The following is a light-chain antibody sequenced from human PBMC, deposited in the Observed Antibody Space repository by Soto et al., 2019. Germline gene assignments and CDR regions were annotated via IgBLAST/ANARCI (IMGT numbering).Light chain of an antibody. CDR1: QDVRHH. Sequence: AIQTTQSPSSLSASVGDRVTISCRASQDVRHHIGWYQQTPGKAPKLLIYGASSLQSGVPSRFSGSGYGTDFTLTISSLQPEDFATYFCLQDSGYSWTFGQGTKVEVK. V-gene: IGKV1-6*01. CDR2: GAS. J-gene: IGKJ1*01. CDR3: LQDSGYSWT.